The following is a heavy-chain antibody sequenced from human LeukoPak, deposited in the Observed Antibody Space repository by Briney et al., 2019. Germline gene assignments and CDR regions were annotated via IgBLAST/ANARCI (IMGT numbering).Heavy chain of an antibody. V-gene: IGHV1-18*01. J-gene: IGHJ4*02. CDR3: ARGPHERSDYPDD. Sequence: ASVKVSCKPSGYTFNTYGITWVRQAPGQGLEWMGWISPYNGNTNYAQKFQGRVTLTTDTSTSTAYMELRSLRSDDTAVYYCARGPHERSDYPDDWGQGTLVTVSS. CDR1: GYTFNTYG. CDR2: ISPYNGNT. D-gene: IGHD3-10*01.